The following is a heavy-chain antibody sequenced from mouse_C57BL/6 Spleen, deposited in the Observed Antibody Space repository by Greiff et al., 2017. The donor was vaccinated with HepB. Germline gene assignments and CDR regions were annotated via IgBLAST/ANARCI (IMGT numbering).Heavy chain of an antibody. V-gene: IGHV3-6*01. J-gene: IGHJ4*01. D-gene: IGHD2-4*01. CDR1: GYSITSGYY. CDR2: ISYDGSN. Sequence: EVQLQESGPGLVKPSQSLSLTCSVTGYSITSGYYWNWIRQFPGNKLEWMGYISYDGSNNYNPSLKNRISITRDTSKNQFFLKLNSVTTEDTATYYCARERGLDYYAMDYWGQGTSVTVSS. CDR3: ARERGLDYYAMDY.